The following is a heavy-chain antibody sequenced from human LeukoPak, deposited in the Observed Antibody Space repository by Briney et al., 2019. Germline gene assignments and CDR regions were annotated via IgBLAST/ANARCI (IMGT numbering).Heavy chain of an antibody. D-gene: IGHD3-3*01. CDR3: ARDLSIITIFGVVSL. CDR1: GFTFDDYA. CDR2: INPDGSST. V-gene: IGHV3-74*01. Sequence: GRSLRLSCAASGFTFDDYAMHWVRQVPGKGLVWVSRINPDGSSTSHADSVKGRFTISRDNAKNTLYLQMNSLRAEDTAVYYYARDLSIITIFGVVSLWGQGTLVTVSS. J-gene: IGHJ4*02.